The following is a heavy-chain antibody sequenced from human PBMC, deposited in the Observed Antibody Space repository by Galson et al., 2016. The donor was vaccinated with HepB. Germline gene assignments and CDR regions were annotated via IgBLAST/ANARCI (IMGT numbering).Heavy chain of an antibody. Sequence: SETLSLTCSISGGSLTTYYLNWIRPPPGKGLEWIGNVSDSGSTTYNPSLESRVTISIDTSKKQFSLKLTSVTAADTAVYYCARHKVSATEGGFDAWGQGTLVTVSS. CDR2: VSDSGST. J-gene: IGHJ5*02. V-gene: IGHV4-59*01. D-gene: IGHD6-13*01. CDR3: ARHKVSATEGGFDA. CDR1: GGSLTTYY.